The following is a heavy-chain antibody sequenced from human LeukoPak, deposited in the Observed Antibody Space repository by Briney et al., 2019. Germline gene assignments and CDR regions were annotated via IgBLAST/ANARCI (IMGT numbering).Heavy chain of an antibody. D-gene: IGHD3-3*01. CDR1: GYTLTELS. CDR3: ATGGPAYYDFWSGNSYYYYGMDV. CDR2: FDPEDGET. Sequence: GASVKVSCKVSGYTLTELSMHWVRQAPGKGLEWMGGFDPEDGETIYAQKFQGRVTMTEDTSTDTAYMELSSLRSGDTAVYYCATGGPAYYDFWSGNSYYYYGMDVWGQGTTVTVSS. J-gene: IGHJ6*02. V-gene: IGHV1-24*01.